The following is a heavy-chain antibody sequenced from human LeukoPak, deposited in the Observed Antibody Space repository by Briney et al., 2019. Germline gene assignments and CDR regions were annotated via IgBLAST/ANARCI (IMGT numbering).Heavy chain of an antibody. J-gene: IGHJ4*02. CDR3: ARRAYGHPSYYFDY. Sequence: PSETLSLTCAVSGGSISSSSYYWGWIRQPPGKGLEWIGSIYYSGSTYYNPSLKSRVTISVDTSKNQFSLKLSSVTAADTAVYYCARRAYGHPSYYFDYWGQGTLVTVSS. D-gene: IGHD4-17*01. CDR1: GGSISSSSYY. CDR2: IYYSGST. V-gene: IGHV4-39*01.